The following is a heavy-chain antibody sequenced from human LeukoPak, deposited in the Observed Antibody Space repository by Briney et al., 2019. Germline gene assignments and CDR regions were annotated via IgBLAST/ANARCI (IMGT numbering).Heavy chain of an antibody. CDR1: GGSISSYY. D-gene: IGHD3-10*01. CDR3: ALTRYYYGSGSPYYMDV. Sequence: SETLSLTCTVSGGSISSYYWNWIRQPPGKGLEWIGYIYYSGSTNYNPSLKSRVTISVDTSKNQFSLKLSSVTAADTAVYYCALTRYYYGSGSPYYMDVWGKGTTVTISS. CDR2: IYYSGST. J-gene: IGHJ6*03. V-gene: IGHV4-59*08.